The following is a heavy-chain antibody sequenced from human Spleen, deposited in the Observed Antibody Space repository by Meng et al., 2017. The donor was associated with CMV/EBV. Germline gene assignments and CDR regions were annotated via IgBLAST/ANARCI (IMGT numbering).Heavy chain of an antibody. CDR3: GRDLRTYGIDV. CDR2: INPNNGGT. Sequence: ASVKVSCKASGYGFTGYYIHWVRQAPGQGLECLGWINPNNGGTNYAQKFQDRVTMTRDTSISTAYMELSSLTSDDTAVYYCGRDLRTYGIDVWGQGTAVTVSS. D-gene: IGHD3-3*01. V-gene: IGHV1-2*02. CDR1: GYGFTGYY. J-gene: IGHJ6*02.